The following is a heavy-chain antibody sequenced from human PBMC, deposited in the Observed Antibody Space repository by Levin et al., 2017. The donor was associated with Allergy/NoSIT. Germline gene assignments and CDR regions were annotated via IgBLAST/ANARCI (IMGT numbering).Heavy chain of an antibody. D-gene: IGHD2-2*02. V-gene: IGHV1-69*06. CDR2: IIPIFGTA. J-gene: IGHJ5*02. CDR3: AKGAVVPAAILGGWFDP. Sequence: GASVKVSCKASGGTFSSYAISWVRQAPGQGLEWMGGIIPIFGTANYAQKFQGRVTITADKSTSTAYMELSSLRSEDTAVYYCAKGAVVPAAILGGWFDPWGQGTLVTVSS. CDR1: GGTFSSYA.